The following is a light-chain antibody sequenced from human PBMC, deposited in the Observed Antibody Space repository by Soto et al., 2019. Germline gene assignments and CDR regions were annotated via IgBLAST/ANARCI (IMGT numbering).Light chain of an antibody. CDR2: DAS. J-gene: IGKJ4*02. CDR1: QSVSTY. CDR3: QQRSNWPLLT. V-gene: IGKV3-11*01. Sequence: EILLTQSPATLSLSPGETATLSCRASQSVSTYLAWYQQKPGQPPRLLIYDASNRATGVPARFSGSGSGTHFTLTISSLEPEDFAVYYCQQRSNWPLLTFGGGTNVEIK.